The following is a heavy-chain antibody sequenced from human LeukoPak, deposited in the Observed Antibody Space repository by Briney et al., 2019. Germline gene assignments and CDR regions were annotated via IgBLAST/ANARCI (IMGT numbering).Heavy chain of an antibody. CDR2: IIPIFGTA. J-gene: IGHJ4*02. D-gene: IGHD1-7*01. CDR1: GGTFSSYA. V-gene: IGHV1-69*13. CDR3: ARSGGPADYNWNYEGTTDY. Sequence: ASVKVSCKASGGTFSSYAISWVRQAPGQGLEWMGGIIPIFGTANYAQKFQGRVTITADESTSTAYMELSSLRSEDTAVYYCARSGGPADYNWNYEGTTDYWGQGTLVTVSS.